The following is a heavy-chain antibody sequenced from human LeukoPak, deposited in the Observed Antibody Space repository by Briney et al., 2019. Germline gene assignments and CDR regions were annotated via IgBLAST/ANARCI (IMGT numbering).Heavy chain of an antibody. Sequence: QAGGSLRLSCAASGFTVSSNYMSWVRQAPGKGLEWVSVIYSGGSTYYADSVKGRFTISRDNSKNTLYLQMNSLRAEDTAVYYCVRDDDRPDNGLDYWGQGTLVTVSS. CDR2: IYSGGST. CDR1: GFTVSSNY. CDR3: VRDDDRPDNGLDY. D-gene: IGHD3-22*01. V-gene: IGHV3-53*01. J-gene: IGHJ4*02.